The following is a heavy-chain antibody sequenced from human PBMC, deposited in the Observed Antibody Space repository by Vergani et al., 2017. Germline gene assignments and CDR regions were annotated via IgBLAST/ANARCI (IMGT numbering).Heavy chain of an antibody. V-gene: IGHV1-46*03. D-gene: IGHD3-9*01. Sequence: QVQVVQSGAEVKKSGASVKVSCKPSGYTFSNYYMHWVRQAPGQGLEWMGIINPSGGHTNYAQKFQGRVTMTRDTSTSTVYMELSSLRSEDTAIYYCARGDYGILTGYRYWGQGTLGTVSA. J-gene: IGHJ4*02. CDR3: ARGDYGILTGYRY. CDR2: INPSGGHT. CDR1: GYTFSNYY.